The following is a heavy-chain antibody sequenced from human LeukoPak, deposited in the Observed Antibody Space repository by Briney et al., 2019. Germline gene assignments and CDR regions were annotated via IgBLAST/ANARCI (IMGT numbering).Heavy chain of an antibody. CDR2: ISSSSSYT. J-gene: IGHJ4*02. CDR1: GFTFSHYY. V-gene: IGHV3-11*06. Sequence: GGSLRLFCAASGFTFSHYYMTWIRRAPGKGLEWVSYISSSSSYTNYADSVKGRFTISRDNAKNSLYLQMNSLRAEDSAVYYCARVRGRQQLVYFDYWGQGTLVTVSS. CDR3: ARVRGRQQLVYFDY. D-gene: IGHD6-13*01.